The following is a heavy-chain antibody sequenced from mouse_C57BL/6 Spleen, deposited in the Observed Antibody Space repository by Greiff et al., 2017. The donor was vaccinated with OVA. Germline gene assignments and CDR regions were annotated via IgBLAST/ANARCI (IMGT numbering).Heavy chain of an antibody. CDR3: AREDYGNYHAMDY. D-gene: IGHD2-1*01. CDR2: ISDGGSYT. Sequence: EVKVVESGGGLVKPGGSLKLSCAASGFTFSSYAMSWVRQTPEKRLEWVATISDGGSYTYYPDNVKGRFTISRDNAKNNLYLQMSHLKSEDTAMYYCAREDYGNYHAMDYWGQGTSVTVSS. CDR1: GFTFSSYA. V-gene: IGHV5-4*01. J-gene: IGHJ4*01.